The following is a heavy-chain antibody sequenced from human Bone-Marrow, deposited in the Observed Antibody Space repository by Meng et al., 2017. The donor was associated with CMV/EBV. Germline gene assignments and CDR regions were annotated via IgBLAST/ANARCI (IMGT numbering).Heavy chain of an antibody. J-gene: IGHJ5*02. Sequence: YGGSFSGYYWSWLRQPPGKGLEWIGEINHSGSTNYNPSLKSRVTISVDTSKNQFSLKLSSVTAADTAVYYCARGVRGSSSRVNWFDPWGQGTLVTVSS. CDR1: GGSFSGYY. V-gene: IGHV4-34*01. D-gene: IGHD6-6*01. CDR3: ARGVRGSSSRVNWFDP. CDR2: INHSGST.